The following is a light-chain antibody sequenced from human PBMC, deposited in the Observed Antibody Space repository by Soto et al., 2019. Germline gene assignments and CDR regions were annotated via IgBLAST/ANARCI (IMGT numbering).Light chain of an antibody. CDR3: SSYTSSSALGV. CDR1: SSDVGGYNY. CDR2: DVS. V-gene: IGLV2-14*01. J-gene: IGLJ3*02. Sequence: QSVLTQPASVSGSPGQSITISCTGTSSDVGGYNYVSWYQQHPGKAPKHMIYDVSNRPSGVSNRFSGSKSGNTASLTISGRQAEDEADYYCSSYTSSSALGVFGGGSKVTVL.